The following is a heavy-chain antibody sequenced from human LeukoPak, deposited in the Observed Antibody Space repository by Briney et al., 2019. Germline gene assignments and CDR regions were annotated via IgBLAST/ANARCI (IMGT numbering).Heavy chain of an antibody. Sequence: SETLSLTCTVSGGSISSYYWSWIRQPAGKGLEWIGRIYTSGSTNYNPSLKSRVTMSVDTSKNQFSLKLSSVTAADTAVYYCAREEDGCSSTSCYYYFDYWGQGTLVTVSS. CDR3: AREEDGCSSTSCYYYFDY. J-gene: IGHJ4*02. CDR2: IYTSGST. V-gene: IGHV4-4*07. D-gene: IGHD2-2*01. CDR1: GGSISSYY.